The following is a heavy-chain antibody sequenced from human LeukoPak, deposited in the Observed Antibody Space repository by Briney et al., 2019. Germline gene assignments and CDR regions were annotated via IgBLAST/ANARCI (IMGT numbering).Heavy chain of an antibody. CDR2: IYYSGST. CDR3: ARAGATVVIDC. J-gene: IGHJ4*02. CDR1: GGSISSYY. D-gene: IGHD4-17*01. Sequence: SETLSLTCTVSGGSISSYYWSWIRQPPGKGLEWIGYIYYSGSTNYNPSLKSRVTISVDTSKNQFSLKLSSVTAADTAVYYCARAGATVVIDCWGQGTLVTVSS. V-gene: IGHV4-59*01.